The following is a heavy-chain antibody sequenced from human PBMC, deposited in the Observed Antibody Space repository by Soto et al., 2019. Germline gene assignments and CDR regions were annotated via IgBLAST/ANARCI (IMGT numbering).Heavy chain of an antibody. CDR3: ARDYVSYYPSYGFDY. CDR2: ISYDGSNK. J-gene: IGHJ4*02. CDR1: GFTFSSYA. Sequence: GGSLRLSCAASGFTFSSYAMHWVRQAPGKGLEWVAVISYDGSNKYYADSVKGRFTISRDNSKNTLYLQMNSLRAEDTAVYYCARDYVSYYPSYGFDYWGQGTLVTVSS. V-gene: IGHV3-30-3*01. D-gene: IGHD3-10*01.